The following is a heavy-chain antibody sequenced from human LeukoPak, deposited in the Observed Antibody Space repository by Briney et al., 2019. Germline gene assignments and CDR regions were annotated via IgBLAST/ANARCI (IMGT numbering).Heavy chain of an antibody. CDR3: TTMLFGELLH. V-gene: IGHV3-15*01. J-gene: IGHJ4*02. CDR1: GFTFSNAW. Sequence: GGSLRLSCAASGFTFSNAWMSWVRQAPGKGLEWVGRIKSKSDGGTTDHITPVKGRFTISRDDSKNTLYLQMNSLKTEDSALYYCTTMLFGELLHWGQGTLVTVSS. D-gene: IGHD3-10*01. CDR2: IKSKSDGGTT.